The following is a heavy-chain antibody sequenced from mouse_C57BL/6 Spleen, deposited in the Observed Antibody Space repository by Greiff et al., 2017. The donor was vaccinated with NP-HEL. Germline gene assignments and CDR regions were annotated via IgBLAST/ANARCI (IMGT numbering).Heavy chain of an antibody. CDR2: IYPGSGNT. V-gene: IGHV1-76*01. D-gene: IGHD2-3*01. CDR3: ARDGYYGFFAY. Sequence: QVQLQQSGAELVRPGASVKLSCKASGYTFTDYYINWVKQRPGQGLEWIARIYPGSGNTYYNEKFKGKATLTAEKSSSTAYMQLSSLTSEDSAVYFCARDGYYGFFAYWGQGTLVTVSA. J-gene: IGHJ3*01. CDR1: GYTFTDYY.